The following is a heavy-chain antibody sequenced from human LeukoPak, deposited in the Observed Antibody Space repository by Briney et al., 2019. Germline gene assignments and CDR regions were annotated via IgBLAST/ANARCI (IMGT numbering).Heavy chain of an antibody. CDR3: ARYPNYYGSGSYYTRGLDY. CDR1: GYTFTSYA. CDR2: INAGNGNT. J-gene: IGHJ4*02. Sequence: ASVKASCKASGYTFTSYAMHWVRQAPGQRLEWMGWINAGNGNTKYSQKFQGRVTITRDTSASTAYMELSSLRSEDTAVYYCARYPNYYGSGSYYTRGLDYWGQGTLVTVSS. D-gene: IGHD3-10*01. V-gene: IGHV1-3*01.